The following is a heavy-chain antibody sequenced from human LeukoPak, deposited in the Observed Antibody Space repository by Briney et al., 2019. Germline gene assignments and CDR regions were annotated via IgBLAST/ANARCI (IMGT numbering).Heavy chain of an antibody. CDR1: GCTFSSYA. V-gene: IGHV1-69*05. Sequence: SVKVSCKASGCTFSSYAISWVRQAPGQGLEWMGVIIPIFGTANYAQKFQGRVTITTDESTSTAYMELSSLRSEDTAVYYCARGWWGFDPWGQGTLVTVSS. CDR3: ARGWWGFDP. CDR2: IIPIFGTA. J-gene: IGHJ5*02. D-gene: IGHD2-15*01.